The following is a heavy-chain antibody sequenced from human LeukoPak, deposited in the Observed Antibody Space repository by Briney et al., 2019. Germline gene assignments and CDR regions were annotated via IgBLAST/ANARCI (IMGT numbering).Heavy chain of an antibody. CDR2: ISGSGGST. Sequence: GGSLRLSCAASGFTFSNYAMNWVRQAPGKGLEWVSAISGSGGSTYYADSVKGRFTISRDNSKNTLYLQMNSLRAEDTAVYYCARDLTPGYSGYDGDYWGQGTLVTVSS. CDR1: GFTFSNYA. J-gene: IGHJ4*02. CDR3: ARDLTPGYSGYDGDY. V-gene: IGHV3-23*01. D-gene: IGHD5-12*01.